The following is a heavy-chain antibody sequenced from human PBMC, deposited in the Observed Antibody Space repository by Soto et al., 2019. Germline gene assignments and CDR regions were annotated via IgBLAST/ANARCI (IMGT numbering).Heavy chain of an antibody. D-gene: IGHD3-3*01. CDR2: IYPGDSDT. CDR3: ARCSGNFWSGYTNWFDP. Sequence: PVESVTISCKVSGYSFTSYWIVWVLQMPGKGLEWMGIIYPGDSDTRYSPSFQGQVTISADKSISTAYLQWSSLKASDTAMYYCARCSGNFWSGYTNWFDPWGQGTMVTVSS. CDR1: GYSFTSYW. V-gene: IGHV5-51*01. J-gene: IGHJ5*02.